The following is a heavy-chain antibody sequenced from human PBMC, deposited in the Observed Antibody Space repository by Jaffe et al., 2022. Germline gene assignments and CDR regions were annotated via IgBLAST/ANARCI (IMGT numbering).Heavy chain of an antibody. V-gene: IGHV3-7*05. J-gene: IGHJ4*02. Sequence: EVQLVESGGGLVQPGGSLRLSCAASGFTFSSYWMSWVRQAPGKGLEWVANIKQDGSEKYYVDSVKGRFTISRDNAKNSLYLQMNSLRAEDTAVYYCARDLGLAAAGENDYWGQGTLVTVSS. CDR3: ARDLGLAAAGENDY. CDR1: GFTFSSYW. D-gene: IGHD6-13*01. CDR2: IKQDGSEK.